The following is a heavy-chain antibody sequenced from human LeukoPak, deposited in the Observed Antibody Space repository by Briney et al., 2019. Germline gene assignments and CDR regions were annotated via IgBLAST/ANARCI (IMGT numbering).Heavy chain of an antibody. J-gene: IGHJ6*02. CDR1: GFTFADYA. Sequence: GRSLRLSCAASGFTFADYAMHWVRQAPGKGLEXXXXXSWNTGSIGYADSVKGRFTISRDNAKNSLYLQMNSLRAEDTALYYCAKDIAVTDYYYYGMDVWGQGTTVTVSS. D-gene: IGHD6-19*01. CDR2: XSWNTGSI. V-gene: IGHV3-9*01. CDR3: AKDIAVTDYYYYGMDV.